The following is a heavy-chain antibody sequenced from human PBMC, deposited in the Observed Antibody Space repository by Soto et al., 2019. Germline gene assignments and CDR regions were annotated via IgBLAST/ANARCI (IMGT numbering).Heavy chain of an antibody. V-gene: IGHV3-33*01. CDR2: IWYDGSNK. D-gene: IGHD3-10*01. CDR3: ARDSDSGSYSYLFDY. Sequence: QVQLVESGGGVVQPGRSLRLSCAASGFTFSSYGMHWVRQAPGKGLEWVAVIWYDGSNKYYADSVKGRFTISRDNSKNTLYLQMNSLRAEDTAVYYCARDSDSGSYSYLFDYWGQGTLVTVSS. CDR1: GFTFSSYG. J-gene: IGHJ4*02.